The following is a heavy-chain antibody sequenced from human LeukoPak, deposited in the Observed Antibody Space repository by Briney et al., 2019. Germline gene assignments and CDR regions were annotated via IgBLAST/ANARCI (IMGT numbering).Heavy chain of an antibody. CDR2: INSGGSNT. CDR1: GFPFSSYG. V-gene: IGHV3-48*04. Sequence: GGSLRLSCAASGFPFSSYGMNWVRQAPGKGLEWVSYINSGGSNTFYADSVKGRFTISRDNTKNSLYLQMNSLRAEDTAVYYCVRGSSSWYGQDYWGQGTLVTVSS. CDR3: VRGSSSWYGQDY. D-gene: IGHD6-19*01. J-gene: IGHJ4*02.